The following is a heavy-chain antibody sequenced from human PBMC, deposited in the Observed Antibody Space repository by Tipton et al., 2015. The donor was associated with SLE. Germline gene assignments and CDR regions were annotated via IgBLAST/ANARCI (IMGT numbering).Heavy chain of an antibody. CDR2: IKQDGSEQ. V-gene: IGHV3-7*01. CDR3: GRDSRGVWDY. Sequence: SLRLSCAASGFTFSNYWMSWVRQSPGKGLEWVASIKQDGSEQYYVDSMKGRFTISKDNAKNSLYLQMNSLRGEDTAVYYCGRDSRGVWDYWGQGALVIVSS. D-gene: IGHD3-16*01. CDR1: GFTFSNYW. J-gene: IGHJ4*02.